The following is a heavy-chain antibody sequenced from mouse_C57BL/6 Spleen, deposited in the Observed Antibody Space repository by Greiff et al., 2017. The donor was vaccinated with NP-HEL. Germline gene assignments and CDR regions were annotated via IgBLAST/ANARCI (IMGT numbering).Heavy chain of an antibody. CDR1: GYTFTSYW. J-gene: IGHJ2*01. V-gene: IGHV1-53*01. CDR2: INPSNGGT. D-gene: IGHD2-5*01. CDR3: ARSAAYYSKGDY. Sequence: VKLQQPGTELVKPGASVKLSCKASGYTFTSYWMHWVKQRPGQGLEWIGNINPSNGGTNYNEKVKSKATLTVDKSSSTAYMQLSSLTSEDSAVYYCARSAAYYSKGDYWGQGTTLTVSS.